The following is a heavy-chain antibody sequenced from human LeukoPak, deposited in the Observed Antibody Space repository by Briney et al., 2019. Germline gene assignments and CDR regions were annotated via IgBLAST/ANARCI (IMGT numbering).Heavy chain of an antibody. V-gene: IGHV5-51*01. Sequence: GESLKISCQGSGYSITSYWGGWVRQVPGKGLEWVVIIYTGNTDTRDSTYFPGPVTITSDKSSSTAYLQWSSLKASHTAMYYCAKSRSSISLYYFDYWGQGTLVTVSS. CDR1: GYSITSYW. CDR3: AKSRSSISLYYFDY. D-gene: IGHD6-13*01. J-gene: IGHJ4*02. CDR2: IYTGNTDT.